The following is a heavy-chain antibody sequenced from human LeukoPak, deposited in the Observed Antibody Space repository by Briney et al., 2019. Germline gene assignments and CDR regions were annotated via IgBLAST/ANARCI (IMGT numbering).Heavy chain of an antibody. J-gene: IGHJ4*02. V-gene: IGHV4-4*07. D-gene: IGHD6-13*01. Sequence: SETLSLTCTVSGDSISSYYWSWIRQPAGKGLEWIGRIYSTGSTNYDPSLKSRVAMSVDTSKSQFSLRLRSVTAADTAVYYCARQIASAGTAGFDFWGQGARVTVSS. CDR1: GDSISSYY. CDR3: ARQIASAGTAGFDF. CDR2: IYSTGST.